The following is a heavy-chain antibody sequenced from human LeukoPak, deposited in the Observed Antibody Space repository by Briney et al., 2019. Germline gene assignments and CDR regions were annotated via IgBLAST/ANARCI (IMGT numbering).Heavy chain of an antibody. V-gene: IGHV4-34*01. J-gene: IGHJ6*02. CDR1: GGSFSGYY. D-gene: IGHD3-10*01. Sequence: SETLSLTCAVYGGSFSGYYWSWIRQPPGKGLEWIGEINHSGSTNYNPSLKSRVTISVDTSKNQFSLKLSSVTAAVTAVYYCARGPHGSARDYYYGMDVWGQGTTVTVSS. CDR2: INHSGST. CDR3: ARGPHGSARDYYYGMDV.